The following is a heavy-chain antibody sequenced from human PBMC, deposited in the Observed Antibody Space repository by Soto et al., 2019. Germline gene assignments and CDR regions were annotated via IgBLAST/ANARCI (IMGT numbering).Heavy chain of an antibody. CDR3: ARGDCSSNSCYLYYYYGMDV. V-gene: IGHV5-10-1*01. J-gene: IGHJ6*02. CDR2: IDPSDSYT. CDR1: GYSFTSYW. D-gene: IGHD2-2*01. Sequence: GESLKISCKGSGYSFTSYWISWVRQMPGKGLEWMGRIDPSDSYTNYSPSFQGHVTISADKSISTAYLQWSSLKASATAMYYCARGDCSSNSCYLYYYYGMDVWGQGTTVTVSS.